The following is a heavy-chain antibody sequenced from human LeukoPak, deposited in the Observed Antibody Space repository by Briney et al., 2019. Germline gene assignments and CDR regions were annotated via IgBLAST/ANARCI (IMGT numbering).Heavy chain of an antibody. V-gene: IGHV3-53*01. CDR2: IYDAGNT. D-gene: IGHD1-14*01. Sequence: GGSLRLSCAGSGFTPSTNYISWVRQAPGKGLEGVSLIYDAGNTFYAASAKGRFTISRDNSKNTVYLQMHSLRAEDTAVYYCARLRMTPFNHGAFDIWGRGTMVSVSS. J-gene: IGHJ3*02. CDR3: ARLRMTPFNHGAFDI. CDR1: GFTPSTNY.